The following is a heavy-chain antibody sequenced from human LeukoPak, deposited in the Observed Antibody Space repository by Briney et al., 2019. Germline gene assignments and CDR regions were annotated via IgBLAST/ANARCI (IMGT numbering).Heavy chain of an antibody. CDR3: ARDQPSGNYYYGMDV. CDR1: GYTFTSYG. J-gene: IGHJ6*02. Sequence: GESLKVSCKASGYTFTSYGISWVRQAPGQGLEWMGWISAYNGNTNYAQKLQGRVTMTTDTSTSTAYMELRSLRSDDTAVYYCARDQPSGNYYYGMDVWGQGTTVTVSS. CDR2: ISAYNGNT. V-gene: IGHV1-18*01.